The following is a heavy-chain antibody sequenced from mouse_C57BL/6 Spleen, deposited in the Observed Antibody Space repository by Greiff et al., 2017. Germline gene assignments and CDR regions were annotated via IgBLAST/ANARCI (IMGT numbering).Heavy chain of an antibody. CDR1: GFTFSDYG. CDR3: AREVAPYAMDY. Sequence: EVKVEESGGGLVKPGGSLKLSCAASGFTFSDYGMHWVRQAPEKGLEWVAYISSGSSTIYYADTVKGRFTISRDNAKNTLFLQMTSLRSEDTAMYYCAREVAPYAMDYWGQGTSVTVSS. CDR2: ISSGSSTI. V-gene: IGHV5-17*01. J-gene: IGHJ4*01. D-gene: IGHD1-1*02.